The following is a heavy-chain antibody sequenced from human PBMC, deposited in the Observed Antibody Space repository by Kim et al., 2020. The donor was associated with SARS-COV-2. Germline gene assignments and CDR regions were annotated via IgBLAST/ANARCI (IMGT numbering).Heavy chain of an antibody. D-gene: IGHD3-10*01. V-gene: IGHV3-30-3*01. Sequence: GGSLRLSCAASGLSFDSSAMNWVRQAPGKGLEWVAVISYDGRNKEDADSVKGRFTISSDNAKSTLSLQMNSLRVEDTAVYYCARGNYYESVSLSDYYNGIDVWGQGTTVTVSS. CDR2: ISYDGRNK. J-gene: IGHJ6*01. CDR3: ARGNYYESVSLSDYYNGIDV. CDR1: GLSFDSSA.